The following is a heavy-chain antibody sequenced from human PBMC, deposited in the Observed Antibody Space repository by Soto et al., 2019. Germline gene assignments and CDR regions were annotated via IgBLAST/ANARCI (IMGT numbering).Heavy chain of an antibody. D-gene: IGHD6-19*01. CDR1: GFTFSNFA. CDR2: ISASGRDI. CDR3: AKGKTSGWYYFDY. J-gene: IGHJ4*02. Sequence: LRLSCGASGFTFSNFAMSWVRQAPGRGLEWVSGISASGRDIHYADSVKDRFTVSRDNSKNTLYLQMNSLRAEDTAIYYCAKGKTSGWYYFDYWGQGALVTVSS. V-gene: IGHV3-23*01.